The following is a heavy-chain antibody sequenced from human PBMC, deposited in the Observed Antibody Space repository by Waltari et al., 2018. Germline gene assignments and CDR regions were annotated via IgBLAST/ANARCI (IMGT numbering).Heavy chain of an antibody. J-gene: IGHJ4*02. Sequence: QITLKESGPTLVKPTQTLTLTCTFSGFSFTSTGVAVSWIRQPPTKALEWLALIHWDAKKWYSPSLKNRLTVTKDTSRNQVVLTLTNMDPADTATYYCAGGWFYFDYWGQGALVTVSS. D-gene: IGHD6-19*01. CDR1: GFSFTSTGVA. CDR2: IHWDAKK. V-gene: IGHV2-5*02. CDR3: AGGWFYFDY.